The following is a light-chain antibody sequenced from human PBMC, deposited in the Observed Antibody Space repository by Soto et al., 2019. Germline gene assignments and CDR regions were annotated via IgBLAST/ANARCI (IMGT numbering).Light chain of an antibody. J-gene: IGLJ2*01. CDR3: SSYTSSSIYVV. CDR2: DVS. V-gene: IGLV2-14*01. CDR1: SSDVGGYNY. Sequence: QSALTQPASVSGSPGQSITISCTGTSSDVGGYNYVSWYQQHPGKAPKLMLYDVSNRPSGVSNRFSGSKSGNTASLTISGLQAVDEADYYCSSYTSSSIYVVFGGGTKLTVL.